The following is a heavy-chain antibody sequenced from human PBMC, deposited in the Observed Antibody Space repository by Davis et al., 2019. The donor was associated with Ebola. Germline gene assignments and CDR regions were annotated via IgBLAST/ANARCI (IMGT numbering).Heavy chain of an antibody. CDR2: IYYSGST. J-gene: IGHJ6*03. V-gene: IGHV4-30-4*08. CDR1: GGSISSSSYY. CDR3: ARVLYCSSTSCYGNRYYYYYYMDV. D-gene: IGHD2-2*01. Sequence: PSETLSLTCTVSGGSISSSSYYWGWIRQPPGKGLEWIGYIYYSGSTYYNPSLKSRVTISVDTSKNQFSLKLSSVTAADTAVYYCARVLYCSSTSCYGNRYYYYYYMDVWGKGTTVTVSS.